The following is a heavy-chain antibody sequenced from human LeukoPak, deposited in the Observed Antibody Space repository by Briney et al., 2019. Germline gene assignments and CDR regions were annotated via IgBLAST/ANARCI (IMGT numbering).Heavy chain of an antibody. Sequence: SETLSLTCTVSGGSISSYYWGWIRQPPGKGLEWIGSIYYSGSTYYNPSLKSRVTISVDTSKNQFSLKLSSVTAADTAVYYCASRAIAVANARGQGTLVTVSS. CDR1: GGSISSYY. CDR2: IYYSGST. CDR3: ASRAIAVANA. V-gene: IGHV4-39*07. J-gene: IGHJ4*02. D-gene: IGHD6-19*01.